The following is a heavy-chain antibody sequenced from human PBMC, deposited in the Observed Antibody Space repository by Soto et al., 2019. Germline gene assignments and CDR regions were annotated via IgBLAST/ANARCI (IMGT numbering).Heavy chain of an antibody. CDR1: GFTFSTYA. D-gene: IGHD1-26*01. V-gene: IGHV3-30*18. J-gene: IGHJ4*02. Sequence: QVQLVESGGGVVQPRTSLRLSCAASGFTFSTYAMHWVRQAPGKGLEWVAMISKDGNDQYYADSVKGRFTVSRDNSKNTVSLQMHSLRPEDTAFYYCAKDRWEFTRYFDSWGQGTLVTVSS. CDR3: AKDRWEFTRYFDS. CDR2: ISKDGNDQ.